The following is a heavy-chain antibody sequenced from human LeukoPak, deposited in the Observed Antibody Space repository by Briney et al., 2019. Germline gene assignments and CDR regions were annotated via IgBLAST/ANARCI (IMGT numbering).Heavy chain of an antibody. CDR3: AKGGSSNWYDH. CDR2: ITGAGGGT. D-gene: IGHD2-15*01. J-gene: IGHJ5*02. Sequence: GGSLRLSCAASGFAFSSSATNWVRQTPGKGLEWVTLITGAGGGTYYADSVKGRFTISRDNSKNTLYLQMNSLRAEDTAVYYCAKGGSSNWYDHWGQGTLVTVSS. CDR1: GFAFSSSA. V-gene: IGHV3-23*01.